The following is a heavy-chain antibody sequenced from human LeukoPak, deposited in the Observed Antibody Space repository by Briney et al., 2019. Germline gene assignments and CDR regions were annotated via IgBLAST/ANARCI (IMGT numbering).Heavy chain of an antibody. CDR1: GFSFNTYA. V-gene: IGHV3-7*03. Sequence: PGGSLRLSCAASGFSFNTYAMNWVRQAPGRGLEFVANIRGDGNEKYYMDSMKGRLTISRDNAKNSLFLQMSGLRAEDTAVYYCMTELLGYRGQGTLVTVSS. J-gene: IGHJ4*02. CDR2: IRGDGNEK. CDR3: MTELLGY. D-gene: IGHD1-14*01.